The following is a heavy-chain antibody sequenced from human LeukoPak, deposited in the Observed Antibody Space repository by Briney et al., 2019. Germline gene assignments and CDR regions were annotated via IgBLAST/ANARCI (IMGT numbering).Heavy chain of an antibody. CDR3: ARGGSNWFDP. Sequence: GGSLRLSCAASGFTFSSYSMNWVRQAPGKGLEWVSSISSSSSYIYYADSVKGRFTISRANAKNSLYLQMNSLRAEETAVYYCARGGSNWFDPWGQRTLVTVSS. CDR2: ISSSSSYI. V-gene: IGHV3-21*01. D-gene: IGHD3-10*01. CDR1: GFTFSSYS. J-gene: IGHJ5*02.